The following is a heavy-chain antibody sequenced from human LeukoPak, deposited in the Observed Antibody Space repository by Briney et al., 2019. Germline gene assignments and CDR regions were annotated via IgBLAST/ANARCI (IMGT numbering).Heavy chain of an antibody. CDR1: GGSISSGGYY. CDR2: IYHSGST. D-gene: IGHD5-12*01. V-gene: IGHV4-30-2*01. Sequence: PSETLSLTCTVSGGSISSGGYYWSWIRQPPGKGLEWIGYIYHSGSTYYNPSLKSRVTISVDRSKNQFSLKLSSVTAADTAVYYCARDTLGGYDGDYWGQGTLVTVSS. CDR3: ARDTLGGYDGDY. J-gene: IGHJ4*02.